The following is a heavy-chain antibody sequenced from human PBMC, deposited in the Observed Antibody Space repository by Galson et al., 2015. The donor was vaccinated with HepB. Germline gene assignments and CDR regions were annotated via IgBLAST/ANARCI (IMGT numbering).Heavy chain of an antibody. J-gene: IGHJ4*02. CDR1: GYTFTSYG. V-gene: IGHV1-18*01. CDR3: ARAAVTGTKPKVIDY. D-gene: IGHD1-20*01. Sequence: SVKVSCKASGYTFTSYGISWVRQAPGQGLEWMGWISAYNGNTNYAQKLQGRVTMTTDTSTSTAYMELRSLRSDDTAVYYCARAAVTGTKPKVIDYWGQGTLVTVSS. CDR2: ISAYNGNT.